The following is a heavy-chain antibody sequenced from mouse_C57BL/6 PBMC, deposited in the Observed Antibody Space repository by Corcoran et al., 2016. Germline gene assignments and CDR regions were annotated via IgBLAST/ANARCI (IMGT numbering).Heavy chain of an antibody. CDR3: ARKDYDGSSYGYVDV. J-gene: IGHJ1*03. Sequence: QVQLKQSGAELVRPGASVKLSCKASGYTFTDYYINWVKQRPGQGLEWIARIYPGSGNTYYNEKFKGKATLTAEKSSSTAYMQLSSLTSEDSAVYFCARKDYDGSSYGYVDVWGTGTTVTVSS. D-gene: IGHD1-1*01. CDR1: GYTFTDYY. V-gene: IGHV1-76*01. CDR2: IYPGSGNT.